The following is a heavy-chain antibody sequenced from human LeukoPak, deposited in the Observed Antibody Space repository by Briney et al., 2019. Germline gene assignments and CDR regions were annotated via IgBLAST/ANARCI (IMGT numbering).Heavy chain of an antibody. CDR2: IYHGGAT. Sequence: PSGTLSLTCAFSGASITSNHWWSWARQAPGEGLEWIGEIYHGGATTYNPSLKSRLTMSVDRSKNEFSLSLRSVTAADTAVYYCATYLYGDYGYYYFDYWGPGTLVTVSS. CDR1: GASITSNHW. D-gene: IGHD4-17*01. CDR3: ATYLYGDYGYYYFDY. V-gene: IGHV4-4*02. J-gene: IGHJ4*02.